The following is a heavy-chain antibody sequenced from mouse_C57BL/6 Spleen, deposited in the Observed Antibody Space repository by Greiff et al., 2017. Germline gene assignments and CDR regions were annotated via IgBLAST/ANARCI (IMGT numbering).Heavy chain of an antibody. CDR1: GYTFTSYW. D-gene: IGHD1-1*01. Sequence: VQLQQPGAELVKPGASVKLSCKASGYTFTSYWMHWVKQRPGQGLEWIGMIHPNSGSTNYNEKFKSKATLTVDKSSSTAYMQLSSLTSEDSAVYYCARIHYGSSYAMDYWGQGTSVTVSS. V-gene: IGHV1-64*01. CDR2: IHPNSGST. CDR3: ARIHYGSSYAMDY. J-gene: IGHJ4*01.